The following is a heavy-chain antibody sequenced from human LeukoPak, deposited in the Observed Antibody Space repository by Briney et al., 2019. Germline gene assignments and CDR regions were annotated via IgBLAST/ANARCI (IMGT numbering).Heavy chain of an antibody. CDR1: GGSISSGTYY. Sequence: SETLSLTCTVSGGSISSGTYYWSWIRQPAGKGLEWIGRIYTSGSTNYSPSLKSRVTISVDTSKNQFSLKLNSVTAAATAVYYCARGRTVTTIGLYYSYYMDVWGKGTTVTVSS. D-gene: IGHD4-17*01. V-gene: IGHV4-61*02. CDR3: ARGRTVTTIGLYYSYYMDV. J-gene: IGHJ6*03. CDR2: IYTSGST.